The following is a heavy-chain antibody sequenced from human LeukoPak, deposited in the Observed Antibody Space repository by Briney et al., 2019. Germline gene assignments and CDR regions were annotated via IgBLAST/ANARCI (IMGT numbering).Heavy chain of an antibody. Sequence: GGSLRLSCAASGFTFSSYEMNWVRQAPGKGLEWVSYISSSGSTIYYTDSVKGRFTISRDNAKNSLYLQMNSLRAEDTGVYYFARDRRGYSYGYPLGYWGQGTLVTVSS. D-gene: IGHD5-18*01. CDR3: ARDRRGYSYGYPLGY. V-gene: IGHV3-48*03. CDR1: GFTFSSYE. CDR2: ISSSGSTI. J-gene: IGHJ4*02.